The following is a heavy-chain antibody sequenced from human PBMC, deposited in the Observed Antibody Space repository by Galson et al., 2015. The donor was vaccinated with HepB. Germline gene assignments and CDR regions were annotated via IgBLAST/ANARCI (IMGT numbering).Heavy chain of an antibody. D-gene: IGHD5-18*01. CDR2: IYYSGST. CDR3: ARQVDTAMHDAFDI. CDR1: GGSISSYY. J-gene: IGHJ3*02. Sequence: SETLSLTCTVSGGSISSYYWSWIRQPPGKGLEWIGYIYYSGSTNYNPSLKSRVTISVDTSKNQFSLKLSSVTAADTAVYYCARQVDTAMHDAFDIWGQGTMVTVSS. V-gene: IGHV4-59*08.